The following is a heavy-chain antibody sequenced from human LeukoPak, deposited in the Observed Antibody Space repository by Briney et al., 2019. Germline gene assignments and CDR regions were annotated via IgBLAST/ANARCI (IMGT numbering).Heavy chain of an antibody. CDR1: GYTFTSYD. J-gene: IGHJ4*02. D-gene: IGHD5-18*01. V-gene: IGHV1-8*01. CDR3: ARVVFRDIQLWLLSDY. Sequence: ASVKVSCKASGYTFTSYDINWVRQATGQGLEWMGWMNPNSGNTGYAQKFQGRVTMTRNTSISTAYMELSSLRSDDTAVYYCARVVFRDIQLWLLSDYWGQGTLVTVSS. CDR2: MNPNSGNT.